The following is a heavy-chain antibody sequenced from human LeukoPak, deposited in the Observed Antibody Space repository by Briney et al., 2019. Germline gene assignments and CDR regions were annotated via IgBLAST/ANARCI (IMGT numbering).Heavy chain of an antibody. Sequence: GGSLRLSCAASGFTFSSYAMHWVRQAPGKGLEWVAVISYDGSNKYYADSVKGRFTISRDNARNSLYLQMNSLRAEDTAVYYCARDRSMATRLWTPTDYWGQGTLVTVSS. V-gene: IGHV3-30*04. CDR2: ISYDGSNK. CDR1: GFTFSSYA. D-gene: IGHD6-6*01. CDR3: ARDRSMATRLWTPTDY. J-gene: IGHJ4*02.